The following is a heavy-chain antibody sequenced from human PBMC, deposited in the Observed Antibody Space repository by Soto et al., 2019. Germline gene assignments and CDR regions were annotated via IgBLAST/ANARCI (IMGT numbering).Heavy chain of an antibody. CDR1: GGSISSSNW. CDR3: ARDGPYCSSTSCYFRGGNWFDP. V-gene: IGHV4-4*02. J-gene: IGHJ5*02. Sequence: QVQLQESGPGLVKPSGTLSLTCAVCGGSISSSNWWSWVRQPPGKGLEWIGEIYHSGSTNFNPSLKSRVTISVDKSKNQFSLKLSSVTAADTAVYYCARDGPYCSSTSCYFRGGNWFDPWGQGTLVTISS. D-gene: IGHD2-2*01. CDR2: IYHSGST.